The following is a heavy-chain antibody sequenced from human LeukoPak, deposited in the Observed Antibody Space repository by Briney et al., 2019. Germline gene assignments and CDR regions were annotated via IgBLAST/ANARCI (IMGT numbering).Heavy chain of an antibody. Sequence: SETLSLTCTVSGGSINGYYWSWIRQSPGKGLESLGYIYYTGSTNYNPSLKSRVTMSVDTSKKQFSLKLSSVTAADTAVYYCARVRGSSGSYEYYHYMDVWGKGTTVTISS. V-gene: IGHV4-59*12. CDR3: ARVRGSSGSYEYYHYMDV. D-gene: IGHD1-26*01. J-gene: IGHJ6*03. CDR1: GGSINGYY. CDR2: IYYTGST.